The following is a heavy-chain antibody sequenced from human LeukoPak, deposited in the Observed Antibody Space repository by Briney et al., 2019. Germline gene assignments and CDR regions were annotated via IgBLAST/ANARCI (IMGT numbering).Heavy chain of an antibody. V-gene: IGHV3-30*18. D-gene: IGHD3-22*01. CDR1: GFTFSRYG. CDR3: AKVDHPETVVINPSFDY. Sequence: GGSLRLSCAGSGFTFSRYGMHWVRQTPGKGLEWVALISHDAKYVEYADSVNARFTVSRDNSKNTLFLQMSSLRTEDTAVYYCAKVDHPETVVINPSFDYWGQGSLVTVSS. CDR2: ISHDAKYV. J-gene: IGHJ4*02.